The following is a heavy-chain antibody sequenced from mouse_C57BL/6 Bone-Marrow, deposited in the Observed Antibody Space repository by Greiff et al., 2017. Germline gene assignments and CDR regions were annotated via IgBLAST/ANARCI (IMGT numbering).Heavy chain of an antibody. J-gene: IGHJ4*01. V-gene: IGHV1-39*01. CDR2: INPNYGTT. Sequence: VQLQQSGPELVKPGASVKISCKASGYSFTDYNMNWVKQSNGKSLEWIGVINPNYGTTSYNQQFKGKATLTVDQSSSTAYMQLNSLTSEDAAVYYCARSGYYGNYAMDYWGQGTSVTVSS. CDR1: GYSFTDYN. D-gene: IGHD1-1*01. CDR3: ARSGYYGNYAMDY.